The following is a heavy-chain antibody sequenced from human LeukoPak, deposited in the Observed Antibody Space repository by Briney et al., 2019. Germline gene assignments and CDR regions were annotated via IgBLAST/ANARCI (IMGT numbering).Heavy chain of an antibody. V-gene: IGHV3-21*01. CDR2: ISSSSYI. D-gene: IGHD3-22*01. CDR3: ARDYYDSSGYSTPFDY. J-gene: IGHJ4*02. Sequence: GGSLRLSCAASGFTFSSYSMNWVRQAPGKGLERVSSISSSSYIYYADSVKGRFTISRDNAKNSLYLQMNSLRAEDTAVYYCARDYYDSSGYSTPFDYWGQGTLVTVSS. CDR1: GFTFSSYS.